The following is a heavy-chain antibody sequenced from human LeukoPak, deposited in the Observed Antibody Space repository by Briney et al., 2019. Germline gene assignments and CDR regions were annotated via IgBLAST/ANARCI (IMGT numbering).Heavy chain of an antibody. CDR1: GFTFSSQA. CDR3: VKDRSAPGLFDY. D-gene: IGHD6-13*01. CDR2: ISSNGGST. Sequence: GGSLRLSCSASGFTFSSQAMYWVRQAPGKGLEYVLGISSNGGSTYYADSLKGRFTISRDNSKNMLYFQMSSLRAEDMAVYYSVKDRSAPGLFDYWGQGTLVTVSS. V-gene: IGHV3-64*05. J-gene: IGHJ4*02.